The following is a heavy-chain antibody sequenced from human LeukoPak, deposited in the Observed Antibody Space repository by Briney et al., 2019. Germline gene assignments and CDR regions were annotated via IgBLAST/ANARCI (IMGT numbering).Heavy chain of an antibody. CDR2: ITGDGTRT. Sequence: GGSLRLSCAASGFTFSSCAMTWVRQAPGKGLEWVASITGDGTRTYYTDSVKGRFTISRDNSKDTLYLQMNSLRADETAIYYCASRPRADMGPLDYWGQGTLVTVST. D-gene: IGHD1-14*01. CDR3: ASRPRADMGPLDY. V-gene: IGHV3-23*01. J-gene: IGHJ4*02. CDR1: GFTFSSCA.